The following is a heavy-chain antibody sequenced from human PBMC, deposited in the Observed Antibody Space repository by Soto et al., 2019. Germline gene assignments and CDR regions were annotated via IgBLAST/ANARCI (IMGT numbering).Heavy chain of an antibody. CDR3: ARGRGYCGGTNCYLDY. V-gene: IGHV3-48*02. J-gene: IGHJ4*02. CDR2: ISSSGSTI. D-gene: IGHD2-21*01. CDR1: GFSFSSHS. Sequence: PGGSLRLSCAASGFSFSSHSMKWVRQAPGKGLEWVSYISSSGSTIYYAESVKGRFTISRDNAKNSLYLQMNSLRDDDTAVYYCARGRGYCGGTNCYLDYWGQGA.